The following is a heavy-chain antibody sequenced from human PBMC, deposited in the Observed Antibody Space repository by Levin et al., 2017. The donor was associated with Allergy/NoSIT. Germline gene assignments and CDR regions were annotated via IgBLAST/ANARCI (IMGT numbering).Heavy chain of an antibody. V-gene: IGHV3-21*01. D-gene: IGHD6-25*01. CDR2: ISSSSTYI. CDR1: GFTFSGYT. CDR3: ASDGSYDTLDI. J-gene: IGHJ3*02. Sequence: ASVKVSCAASGFTFSGYTLNWVRQAPGKGLEWVSSISSSSTYIYYADSLKGRFTISRDDAKNSLSLQMNSLRVEDTAVYYCASDGSYDTLDIWGKGTMVTVSS.